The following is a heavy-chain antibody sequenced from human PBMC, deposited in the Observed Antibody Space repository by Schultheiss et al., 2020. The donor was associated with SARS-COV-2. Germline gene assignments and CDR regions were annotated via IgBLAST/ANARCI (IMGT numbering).Heavy chain of an antibody. CDR1: GFTFSSYD. CDR3: AREGPLRGPNHCFDA. J-gene: IGHJ5*02. CDR2: ISSSGSTI. V-gene: IGHV3-48*03. Sequence: GGSLRLSCAASGFTFSSYDMNWVRQAPGKGLEWVSYISSSGSTIYYADSVKGRFTISRDNAKNSLILQMNSLRVEDTGIYYCAREGPLRGPNHCFDAWGQGTLVTVSS. D-gene: IGHD4-17*01.